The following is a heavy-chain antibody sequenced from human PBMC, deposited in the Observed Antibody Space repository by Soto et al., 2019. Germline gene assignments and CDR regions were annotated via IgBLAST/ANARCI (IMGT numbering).Heavy chain of an antibody. CDR2: ISYDGSNK. J-gene: IGHJ6*02. D-gene: IGHD5-18*01. Sequence: PGGSLRLSCAASGFTFSSYAIPWVRQAPGKGLEWVAVISYDGSNKYYADSVKGRFTISRDNSKNTLYLQMNSLRAEDTAVHYCARDCRPREIPLCYYYYGMDVWGQGTTVTVSS. CDR1: GFTFSSYA. V-gene: IGHV3-30-3*01. CDR3: ARDCRPREIPLCYYYYGMDV.